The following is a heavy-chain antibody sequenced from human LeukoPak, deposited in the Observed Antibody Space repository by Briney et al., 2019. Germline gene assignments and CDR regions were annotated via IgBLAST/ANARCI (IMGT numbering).Heavy chain of an antibody. CDR2: ISSSSSYI. V-gene: IGHV3-21*01. J-gene: IGHJ4*02. CDR1: GFTFSSYS. CDR3: ARVLGRRFGELLSSINY. D-gene: IGHD3-10*01. Sequence: PGGSLRLSCAASGFTFSSYSMNWVRQAPGKGLEWVSSISSSSSYIYYADSVKGRFTISRDNAKNSLYLQMNSLRAEDTAVYYCARVLGRRFGELLSSINYWGQGTLVTVSS.